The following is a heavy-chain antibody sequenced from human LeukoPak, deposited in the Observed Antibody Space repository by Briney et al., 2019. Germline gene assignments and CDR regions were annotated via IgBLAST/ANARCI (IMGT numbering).Heavy chain of an antibody. D-gene: IGHD1-1*01. Sequence: SETLSLTCTVSGGSISSYYWSWIRQPPGKGLEWIGYIYYSGSTNYNPSLKSRVTISVDTSKNQFSLKLSSVTAADTAVYYCARWYDWNDVGYFDYWGQGTLVTVSS. CDR2: IYYSGST. CDR3: ARWYDWNDVGYFDY. J-gene: IGHJ4*02. V-gene: IGHV4-59*01. CDR1: GGSISSYY.